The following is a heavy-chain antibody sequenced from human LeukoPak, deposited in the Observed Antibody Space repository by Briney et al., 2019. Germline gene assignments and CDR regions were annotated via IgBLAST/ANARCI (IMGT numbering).Heavy chain of an antibody. CDR3: ARDATMVRGVISEY. CDR2: IYSGGST. Sequence: PGGSLRLSCAASGFTFSGSAMSWVRQAPGKGLEWVSVIYSGGSTYYVDSVKGRFTISRDNSKNTLYLQMNSLRAEDTAVYYCARDATMVRGVISEYWGQGTLVTVSS. CDR1: GFTFSGSA. D-gene: IGHD3-10*01. V-gene: IGHV3-53*01. J-gene: IGHJ4*02.